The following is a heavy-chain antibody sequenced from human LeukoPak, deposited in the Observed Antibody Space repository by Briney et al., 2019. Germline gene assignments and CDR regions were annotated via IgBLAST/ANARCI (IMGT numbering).Heavy chain of an antibody. CDR3: AKDRRDYYHSGWYHFDY. Sequence: RGSLRLSCAASGFTFSRYGMNWVRQAPGKGLEWVSTIGSSGGRTYYADSVKGRFTISRDTSKNTVYLQMNNLRAEDTAVYFCAKDRRDYYHSGWYHFDYWGQGTLVTVSS. CDR1: GFTFSRYG. J-gene: IGHJ4*02. V-gene: IGHV3-23*01. CDR2: IGSSGGRT. D-gene: IGHD6-19*01.